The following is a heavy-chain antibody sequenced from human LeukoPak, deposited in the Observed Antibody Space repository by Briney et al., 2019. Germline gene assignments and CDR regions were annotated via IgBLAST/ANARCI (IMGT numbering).Heavy chain of an antibody. V-gene: IGHV3-48*01. Sequence: GGSLRLSCAASGFTFSSYAMSWVRQAPGKGLEWVSYISSSSSTIYYADSVKGRFTISRDNAKNSLYLQMNSLRAEDTAVYYCARGAHYGSSGLDYWGQGTLVTVSS. J-gene: IGHJ4*02. D-gene: IGHD3-10*01. CDR2: ISSSSSTI. CDR1: GFTFSSYA. CDR3: ARGAHYGSSGLDY.